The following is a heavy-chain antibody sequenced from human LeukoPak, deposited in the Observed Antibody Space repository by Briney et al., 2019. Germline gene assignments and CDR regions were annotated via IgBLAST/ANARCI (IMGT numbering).Heavy chain of an antibody. D-gene: IGHD3-16*01. CDR2: ISGSGGST. CDR3: AKGGGARPFDY. Sequence: GGSLRLSCAASGFTFSSYAMTWVRQAPGKGLEWVSAISGSGGSTYSADSVKGRSTISRDNSKNTLYLQMNSLRAEDTAVYYCAKGGGARPFDYWGQGTLVTVSS. CDR1: GFTFSSYA. V-gene: IGHV3-23*01. J-gene: IGHJ4*02.